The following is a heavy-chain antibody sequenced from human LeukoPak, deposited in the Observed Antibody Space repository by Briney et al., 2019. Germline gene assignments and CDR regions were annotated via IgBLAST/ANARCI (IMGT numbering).Heavy chain of an antibody. CDR2: FDPEDGET. Sequence: VASVKVSCKVSGYTLTELSMHWVRQAPGKGLEWMGGFDPEDGETIYAQKFQGRVTMTRDTSTSTVYMELSSLRSEDTAVYYCARDPYSYGASEGDYWGQGTLVTVSS. D-gene: IGHD5-18*01. V-gene: IGHV1-24*01. CDR1: GYTLTELS. CDR3: ARDPYSYGASEGDY. J-gene: IGHJ4*02.